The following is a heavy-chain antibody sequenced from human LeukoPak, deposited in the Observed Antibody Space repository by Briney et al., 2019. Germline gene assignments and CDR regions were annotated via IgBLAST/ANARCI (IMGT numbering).Heavy chain of an antibody. CDR3: ARANGAFDI. CDR2: ISYDGSNK. V-gene: IGHV3-30*04. Sequence: GGPLRLSCAASGFTFNSFVRHGVRQAPGKGLEWVAVISYDGSNKYYADSVKGRFTISRDNSKNTMYLQMNSLRAEDTAVYYCARANGAFDIWGQGTMVTVSS. J-gene: IGHJ3*02. CDR1: GFTFNSFV. D-gene: IGHD4/OR15-4a*01.